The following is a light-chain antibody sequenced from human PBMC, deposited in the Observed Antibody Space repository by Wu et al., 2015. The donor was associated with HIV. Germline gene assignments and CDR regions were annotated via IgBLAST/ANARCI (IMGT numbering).Light chain of an antibody. Sequence: DIQMTQSPSSLSASVGDRVTITCRASQGISNSLAWYQQKPGKAPKLLLYAASRLESGVPSRFSGSGSGTDYTLTISSLQPEDFATYYCQQYYSTSYSFGQGPSWRSN. CDR3: QQYYSTSYS. J-gene: IGKJ2*03. CDR2: AAS. CDR1: QGISNS. V-gene: IGKV1-NL1*01.